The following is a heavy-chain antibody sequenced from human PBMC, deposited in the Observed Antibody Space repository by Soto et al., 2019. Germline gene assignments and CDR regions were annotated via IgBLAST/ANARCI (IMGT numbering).Heavy chain of an antibody. J-gene: IGHJ6*02. CDR1: GGSFSGYY. CDR3: ARGPLASRDAMDV. Sequence: SETLSLTCAVYGGSFSGYYWNWIRQPPGKGLEWIGEINHSGSTNYNPSLKSRLTISVDTSKNQFSLNLRSVTAADTAVYYCARGPLASRDAMDVWGQGTTVTVSS. CDR2: INHSGST. V-gene: IGHV4-34*01. D-gene: IGHD6-6*01.